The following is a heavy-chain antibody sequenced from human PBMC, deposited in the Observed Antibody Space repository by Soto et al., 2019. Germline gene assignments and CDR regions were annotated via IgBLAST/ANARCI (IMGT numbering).Heavy chain of an antibody. CDR1: GVSITSYF. CDR2: ISFSGAT. Sequence: SETLSLTCTVSGVSITSYFWSWIRQTPGKGLDWIGSISFSGATYSNPSLKGRAALSVETSENHLSLTLKSVTSAETAVYFCARDRRDGYKRYFEVWGQGNQVT. D-gene: IGHD3-9*01. J-gene: IGHJ4*02. V-gene: IGHV4-59*01. CDR3: ARDRRDGYKRYFEV.